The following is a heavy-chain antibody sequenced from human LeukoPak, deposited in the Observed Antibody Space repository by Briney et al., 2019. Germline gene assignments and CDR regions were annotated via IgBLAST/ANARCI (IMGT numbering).Heavy chain of an antibody. CDR3: ARTNYYDSSGYQGAGTYYYGMDV. Sequence: SVKVSCKASGGTFSSYGISWVRQAPGQGLEWMGRIIPIFGTANYGQKFQDRVTITADTSTSIAYMEPSSLRSEDTAVYYCARTNYYDSSGYQGAGTYYYGMDVWGQGTTVTVSS. CDR1: GGTFSSYG. J-gene: IGHJ6*02. CDR2: IIPIFGTA. D-gene: IGHD3-22*01. V-gene: IGHV1-69*06.